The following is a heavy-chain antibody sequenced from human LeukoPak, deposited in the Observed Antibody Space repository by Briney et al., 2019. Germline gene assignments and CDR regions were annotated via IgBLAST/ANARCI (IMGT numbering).Heavy chain of an antibody. CDR3: ARDMAVAGSHAFDI. J-gene: IGHJ3*02. V-gene: IGHV4-59*01. CDR1: GGSISSYY. Sequence: PSQTLSLTCTVSGGSISSYYWSWIRQPPGKGLEWIGYIYYSGSTNYNPSLKSRVTISVDTSKNQFSLKLSSVTAADTAVYYCARDMAVAGSHAFDIWGQGTMVTVSS. CDR2: IYYSGST. D-gene: IGHD6-19*01.